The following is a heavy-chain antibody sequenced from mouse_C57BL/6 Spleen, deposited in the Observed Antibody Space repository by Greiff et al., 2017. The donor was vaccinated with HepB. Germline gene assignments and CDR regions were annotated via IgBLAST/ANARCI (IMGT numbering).Heavy chain of an antibody. Sequence: QVQLKQPGAELVMPGASVKLSCKASGYTFTSYWMHWVKQRPGQGLEWIGEIDPSDSYTNYNQKFKGKSTLTVDKSSSTAYMQLSSLTSEDSAVYYCTRAGIYDSQFAYWGQGTLVTVSA. CDR2: IDPSDSYT. J-gene: IGHJ3*01. D-gene: IGHD2-4*01. CDR3: TRAGIYDSQFAY. CDR1: GYTFTSYW. V-gene: IGHV1-69*01.